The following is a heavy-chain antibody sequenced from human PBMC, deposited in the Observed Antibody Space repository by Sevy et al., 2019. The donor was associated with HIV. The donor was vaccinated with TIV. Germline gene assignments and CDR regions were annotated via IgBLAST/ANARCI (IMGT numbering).Heavy chain of an antibody. J-gene: IGHJ6*02. CDR3: PSGGSVDVWNYEYYYYGMDV. Sequence: ASVKVSCKASGDTFITYDINWVRQATGQGLEWMGWMSPKSGNTGFAQKFQGRLTMTRDTSISTAYMELSSLRSEDTAVYYCPSGGSVDVWNYEYYYYGMDVWGQGTTVTVSS. CDR1: GDTFITYD. V-gene: IGHV1-8*02. D-gene: IGHD3-3*01. CDR2: MSPKSGNT.